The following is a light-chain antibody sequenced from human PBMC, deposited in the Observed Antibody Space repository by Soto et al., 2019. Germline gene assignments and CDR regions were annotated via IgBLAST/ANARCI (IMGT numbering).Light chain of an antibody. CDR2: GVS. Sequence: EIVMTQSPATLSVSPGERATLSCRASQSVSSNLAWYQQKPGQALRLLLYGVSTRATGIPARFSGSGSGTEFTLTISSLQSEDFAVYYCQQYNNWPRTFGPGTKVDFK. CDR1: QSVSSN. J-gene: IGKJ3*01. V-gene: IGKV3D-15*01. CDR3: QQYNNWPRT.